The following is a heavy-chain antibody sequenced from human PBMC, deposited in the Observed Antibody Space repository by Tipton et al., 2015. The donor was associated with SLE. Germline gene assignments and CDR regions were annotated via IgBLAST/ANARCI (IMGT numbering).Heavy chain of an antibody. D-gene: IGHD6-19*01. CDR1: GFTFSSYG. V-gene: IGHV3-30*12. CDR2: ISYDGSNK. J-gene: IGHJ4*02. Sequence: SLRLSCAASGFTFSSYGMHWVRQALGKGLEWVAVISYDGSNKYYADSVKGRFTISRDNSKNTLYLQMNSLRAEDTAVYYCANGISVAGSFDYWGQGTLVTVSS. CDR3: ANGISVAGSFDY.